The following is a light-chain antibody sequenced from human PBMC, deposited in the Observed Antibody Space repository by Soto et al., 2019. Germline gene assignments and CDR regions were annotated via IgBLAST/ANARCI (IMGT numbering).Light chain of an antibody. Sequence: DIQMTQSPSSLSASVGDRVTITCRASQSISSYLNWYQQKPGKAPNLLIYAVSNLQSGVPSRFSGSGSGTDFTLTISSLQLEDFATYYCQQSYSTPRTFGQGTKVEI. CDR1: QSISSY. CDR3: QQSYSTPRT. V-gene: IGKV1-39*01. J-gene: IGKJ1*01. CDR2: AVS.